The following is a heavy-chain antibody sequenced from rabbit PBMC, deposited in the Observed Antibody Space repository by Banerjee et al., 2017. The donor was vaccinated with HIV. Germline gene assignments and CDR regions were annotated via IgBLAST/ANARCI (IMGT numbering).Heavy chain of an antibody. V-gene: IGHV1S45*01. D-gene: IGHD7-1*01. CDR3: ARDLTGVTGWNFNL. J-gene: IGHJ4*01. CDR2: IYAGSSGTT. Sequence: QEQLVEFGGGLVQLEGSLTLTCTASGFAFSRGYWLCWVRKAPGKGLDLIACIYAGSSGTTYYASWAKGRFTISKTSSTTVTLQMTSLTAADTATYFCARDLTGVTGWNFNLCGPGTLVTVS. CDR1: GFAFSRGYW.